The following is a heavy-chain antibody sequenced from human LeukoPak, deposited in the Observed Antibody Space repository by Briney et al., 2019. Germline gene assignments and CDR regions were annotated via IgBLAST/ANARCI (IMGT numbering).Heavy chain of an antibody. D-gene: IGHD3-10*01. V-gene: IGHV3-11*01. CDR1: GFTFSDYY. Sequence: GGSLRISCAAPGFTFSDYYMSWIRQAPGEGLEWVSYISSSGSTIYYADSVKGRFTISRDNAKNSLYLQMNSLRAEDTAVYYCARDFSLYGSGSYYPYGMDVWGQGTTVTVSS. CDR3: ARDFSLYGSGSYYPYGMDV. CDR2: ISSSGSTI. J-gene: IGHJ6*02.